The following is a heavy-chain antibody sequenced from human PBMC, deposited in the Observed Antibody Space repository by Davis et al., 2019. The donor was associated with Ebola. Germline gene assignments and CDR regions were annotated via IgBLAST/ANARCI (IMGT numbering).Heavy chain of an antibody. Sequence: ASVTVSCKAPGYTFTSYYMYWVRQAPGQGLEWLGIINISGGTTNYAQKFQGRVTMTRDTSMSTVYMELSSLRSEDTAVYYCARDFNVGSATSMGFWGQGTLVTVSS. CDR1: GYTFTSYY. V-gene: IGHV1-46*01. CDR2: INISGGTT. D-gene: IGHD1-26*01. J-gene: IGHJ4*02. CDR3: ARDFNVGSATSMGF.